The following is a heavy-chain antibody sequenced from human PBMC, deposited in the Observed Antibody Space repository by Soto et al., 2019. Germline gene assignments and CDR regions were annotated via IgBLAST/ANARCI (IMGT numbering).Heavy chain of an antibody. CDR2: IYYSGST. J-gene: IGHJ6*02. D-gene: IGHD2-15*01. CDR3: ARLGRGGNVNYYYGMDV. V-gene: IGHV4-39*01. CDR1: GGSISSSSYY. Sequence: SETLSLTCTVSGGSISSSSYYWGWIRQPPGKGLEWIGSIYYSGSTYYNPSLKSRVTISVDTSKNQFSLKLSSVTAADTAVYYCARLGRGGNVNYYYGMDVWGQGTTVPVSS.